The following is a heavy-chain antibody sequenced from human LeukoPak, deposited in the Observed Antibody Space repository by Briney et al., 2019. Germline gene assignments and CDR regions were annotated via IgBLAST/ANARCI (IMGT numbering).Heavy chain of an antibody. CDR3: ARAAPGDFWSGYYFDY. D-gene: IGHD3-3*01. CDR2: IYTSGST. V-gene: IGHV4-4*07. CDR1: GGSISSYY. J-gene: IGHJ4*02. Sequence: SETLSLTCTVSGGSISSYYWSWIRQPAGKGLEWIGRIYTSGSTNYNPSLKSRFTMSVDTSKNQFSLKLSSVTAADTAVYYCARAAPGDFWSGYYFDYWGQGTLVTVSS.